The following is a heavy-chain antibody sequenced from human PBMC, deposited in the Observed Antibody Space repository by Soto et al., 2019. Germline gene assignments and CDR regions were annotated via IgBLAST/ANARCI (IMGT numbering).Heavy chain of an antibody. CDR1: GYTFTSYG. J-gene: IGHJ5*02. V-gene: IGHV1-18*01. Sequence: ASVKVSCKASGYTFTSYGISWVRQAPGQGLEWMGWISAYNGNTNYAQKLQGRVTMTTDTSTSTAYMELRSLRSDDTAVYYCARVSEGIVVVPAAMLDPWGQGTLVTVSS. D-gene: IGHD2-2*01. CDR3: ARVSEGIVVVPAAMLDP. CDR2: ISAYNGNT.